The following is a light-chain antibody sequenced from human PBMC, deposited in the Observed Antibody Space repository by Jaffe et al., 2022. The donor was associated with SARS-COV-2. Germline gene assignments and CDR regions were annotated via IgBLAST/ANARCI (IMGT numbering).Light chain of an antibody. V-gene: IGKV1-5*03. J-gene: IGKJ1*01. CDR1: QSISTW. CDR2: KAS. CDR3: QQYSSYST. Sequence: DIQMTQSPSTLSASVGDRVTITCRASQSISTWLAWYQQKPGKAPNLLIYKASNLESGVPSRFSGSGSGTEFTLTISSLQPDDSATYYCQQYSSYSTFGQGTKVEIK.